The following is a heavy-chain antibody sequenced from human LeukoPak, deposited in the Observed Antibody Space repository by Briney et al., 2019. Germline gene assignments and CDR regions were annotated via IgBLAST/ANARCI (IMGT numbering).Heavy chain of an antibody. J-gene: IGHJ4*02. CDR1: GYTFTSYY. Sequence: GASVKVSCKASGYTFTSYYMHWVRQAPGQGLEWMGIINPSGGSTSYAQKFQGRVTMTRDTSTSTVYMELSSLRSEDTAVYYCARDSGYDYVWGSYWASLNGYFDYWGQGTLVTVSS. V-gene: IGHV1-46*01. CDR3: ARDSGYDYVWGSYWASLNGYFDY. CDR2: INPSGGST. D-gene: IGHD3-16*01.